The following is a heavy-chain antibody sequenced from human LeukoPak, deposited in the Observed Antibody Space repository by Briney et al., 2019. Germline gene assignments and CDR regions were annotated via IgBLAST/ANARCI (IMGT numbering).Heavy chain of an antibody. CDR2: IIPTRDIQ. Sequence: ASVKVSCKASGGTFNSYVVSWARRAPGQGLEWMGRIIPTRDIQNYAQKFQGRVSITADKSESTVFLELNSLTSEDTATYYCARAGSMVRGLILRYSFDFWGQGTLVTVSS. CDR1: GGTFNSYV. J-gene: IGHJ4*02. V-gene: IGHV1-69*04. D-gene: IGHD3-10*01. CDR3: ARAGSMVRGLILRYSFDF.